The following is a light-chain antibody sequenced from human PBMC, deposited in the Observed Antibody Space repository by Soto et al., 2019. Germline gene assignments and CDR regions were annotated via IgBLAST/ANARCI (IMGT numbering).Light chain of an antibody. CDR2: AAS. Sequence: EIVMTQSPATLSVSPGERATLSCRASQSVNRNLAWYQQKPGQAPRLLIYAASTRANGIPARFRGSGSGTEFILTISSLQSEDFAVYYCLHYDNWHPWTFGQGTKVEIK. V-gene: IGKV3-15*01. CDR1: QSVNRN. J-gene: IGKJ1*01. CDR3: LHYDNWHPWT.